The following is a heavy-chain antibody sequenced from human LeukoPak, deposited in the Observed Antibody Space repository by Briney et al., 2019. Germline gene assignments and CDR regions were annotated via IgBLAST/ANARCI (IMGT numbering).Heavy chain of an antibody. CDR1: GGSISSYY. Sequence: SETLSLTCTVSGGSISSYYWSWIRQPAGKGLEWIGRIYTSGSTNYNPSLKSRVTMSVDTSKNQFSLKLSSVTAADTAVYYCARDSGSSSWDHYFDYWGQGTLVTVSS. CDR2: IYTSGST. V-gene: IGHV4-4*07. D-gene: IGHD6-13*01. CDR3: ARDSGSSSWDHYFDY. J-gene: IGHJ4*02.